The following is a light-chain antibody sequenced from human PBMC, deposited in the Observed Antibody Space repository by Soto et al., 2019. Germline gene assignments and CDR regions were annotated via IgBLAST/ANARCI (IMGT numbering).Light chain of an antibody. CDR3: QQYGSSVT. CDR2: AAS. V-gene: IGKV3-20*01. CDR1: QSISSSY. J-gene: IGKJ4*01. Sequence: EIVLTRSPGTLSLSPGEGGTLSCRASQSISSSYLAWYQQKPGQSPRLLIYAASSRATGIPDRFSGSGSGTDFTLTISRLEPEDFAVYYCQQYGSSVTFGGGTKVEIK.